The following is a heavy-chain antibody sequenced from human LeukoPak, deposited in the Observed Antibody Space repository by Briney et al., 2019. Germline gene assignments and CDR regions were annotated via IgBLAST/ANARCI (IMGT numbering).Heavy chain of an antibody. D-gene: IGHD6-19*01. CDR2: IYYSGST. CDR3: ARDREIAVVGTGFDY. CDR1: GGSISSSSYY. J-gene: IGHJ4*02. V-gene: IGHV4-39*07. Sequence: SETLSLTCTVSGGSISSSSYYWGWIRQPPGKGLEWIGSIYYSGSTYYNPSLKSRVTISVDTSKNQFSLKLSSVTAADTAVYYCARDREIAVVGTGFDYWGQGTLVTVSS.